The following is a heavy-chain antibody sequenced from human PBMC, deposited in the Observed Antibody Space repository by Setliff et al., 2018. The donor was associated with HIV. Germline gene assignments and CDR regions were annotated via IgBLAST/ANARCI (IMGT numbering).Heavy chain of an antibody. J-gene: IGHJ4*02. CDR1: GTSITDSFYH. V-gene: IGHV4-61*09. D-gene: IGHD3-16*01. CDR2: IYPSGGT. Sequence: SETLSLTCTVSGTSITDSFYHWSWIRQPAGRGLEWIGHIYPSGGTDYNPSLKSRVTISLDTSKSQFPLNLSSVTAADTAVYYCASRAGGDYLGQGTLVTVSS. CDR3: ASRAGGDY.